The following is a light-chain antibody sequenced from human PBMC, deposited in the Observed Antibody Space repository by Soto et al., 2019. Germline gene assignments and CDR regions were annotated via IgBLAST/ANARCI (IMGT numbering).Light chain of an antibody. J-gene: IGLJ1*01. CDR2: EVS. Sequence: QSALTQPASVSGSPGQSITISCTGTSSGVGSYNVVSWYQQHPGKAPKLLIYEVSKRPSGVSDRFSGSKSGNTASLTISGLQAEDEADYHCCSYAGSSSAYVFGTGTQLTVL. V-gene: IGLV2-23*02. CDR1: SSGVGSYNV. CDR3: CSYAGSSSAYV.